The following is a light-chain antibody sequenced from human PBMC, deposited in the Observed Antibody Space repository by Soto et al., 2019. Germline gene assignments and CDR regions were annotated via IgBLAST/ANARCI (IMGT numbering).Light chain of an antibody. Sequence: EIVMTQSPVTLSVSPGERATLSCRASQSISSHLAWYQQKPGQAPRLLIHAASTRATGIPDRFSGSGSRTDFTLTISRLEPEDFAVYYCQQYDSSPSWTFGQGTKVDI. CDR3: QQYDSSPSWT. V-gene: IGKV3-20*01. CDR2: AAS. J-gene: IGKJ1*01. CDR1: QSISSH.